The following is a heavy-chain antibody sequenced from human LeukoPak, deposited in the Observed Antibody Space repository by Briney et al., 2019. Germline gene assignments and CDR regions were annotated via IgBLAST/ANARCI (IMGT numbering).Heavy chain of an antibody. Sequence: KTGGSLRLSCAASGFTFSSYSMNWVRQAPGKGLEWVSSISSSSSYIYYADSVKGRFTISRDNAKNSLYLQMNSLRAEDTAVYYCARTMYSSSHSFGYWGQGTLVTVSS. V-gene: IGHV3-21*01. CDR3: ARTMYSSSHSFGY. J-gene: IGHJ4*02. CDR1: GFTFSSYS. CDR2: ISSSSSYI. D-gene: IGHD6-13*01.